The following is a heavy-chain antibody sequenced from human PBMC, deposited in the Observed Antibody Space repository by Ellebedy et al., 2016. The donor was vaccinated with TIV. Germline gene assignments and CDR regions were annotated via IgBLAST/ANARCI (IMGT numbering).Heavy chain of an antibody. D-gene: IGHD1-14*01. Sequence: MPSETLSLTCTVSGGSISSGDYYWSWIRQPPGKGLEWIGYIYYSGSTYYNPSLKSRVTISVDTSKNQFSLQLNSVTPEDSALYYCAREYNTAYDYWGQGTLVTVSS. CDR1: GGSISSGDYY. J-gene: IGHJ4*02. CDR3: AREYNTAYDY. CDR2: IYYSGST. V-gene: IGHV4-30-4*01.